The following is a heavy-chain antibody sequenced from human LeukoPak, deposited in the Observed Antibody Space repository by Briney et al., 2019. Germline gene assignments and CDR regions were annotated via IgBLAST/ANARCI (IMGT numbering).Heavy chain of an antibody. CDR2: VHNSGRT. CDR1: GASVSSGSYS. V-gene: IGHV4-61*01. Sequence: SETLSLTCTVSGASVSSGSYSWNWIRQPPGKGLEWIGYVHNSGRTNHNPSLKSRVTTSVDTSKNQCSLRLSSVTAADTAVYYCARAYNYHLDVWGQGTTVTVSS. CDR3: ARAYNYHLDV. J-gene: IGHJ6*02. D-gene: IGHD1-20*01.